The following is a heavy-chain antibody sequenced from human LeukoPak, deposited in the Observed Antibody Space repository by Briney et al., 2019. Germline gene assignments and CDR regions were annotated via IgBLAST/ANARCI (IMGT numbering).Heavy chain of an antibody. CDR2: VNAGNGKT. J-gene: IGHJ4*02. V-gene: IGHV1-3*01. CDR3: ARSSYDFLTGSPLLNSFDY. CDR1: GYTFTRYA. Sequence: ASVKVSCKASGYTFTRYALHWVRQAPRRRLEWMGWVNAGNGKTKYSQKFQGRVTITRDTSASAAYMELNSLRSEDTAVYYCARSSYDFLTGSPLLNSFDYWGQGTLVTVSS. D-gene: IGHD3-9*01.